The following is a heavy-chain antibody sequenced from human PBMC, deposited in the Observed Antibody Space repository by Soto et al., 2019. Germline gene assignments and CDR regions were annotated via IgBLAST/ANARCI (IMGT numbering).Heavy chain of an antibody. CDR3: AREGGTGTGSFDI. D-gene: IGHD1-1*01. CDR2: IHYRGSA. Sequence: QVHLQQSGPGLVRPSQTLSLPCTVSGDSISGSDHYWEWMRQPQGKGQEGIGDIHYRGSAYYNPFLKSRVTFSVATSKNQFSLNLNSMPAADTAVFFCAREGGTGTGSFDIWGQGKMVTVSS. CDR1: GDSISGSDHY. V-gene: IGHV4-30-4*01. J-gene: IGHJ3*02.